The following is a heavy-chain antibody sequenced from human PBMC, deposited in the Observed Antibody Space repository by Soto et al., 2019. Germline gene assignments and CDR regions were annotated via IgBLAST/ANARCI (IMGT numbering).Heavy chain of an antibody. V-gene: IGHV4-61*01. CDR1: GGSVNSGSYY. CDR3: AGLRLGEGFDP. D-gene: IGHD3-16*01. CDR2: IFYSGST. J-gene: IGHJ5*02. Sequence: PSETLSLTCTVSGGSVNSGSYYWNWIRQPPGKGLEWIGYIFYSGSTNYNPSLKRRVTISLDTSKNQFSMRLSSVTAADTAVYYCAGLRLGEGFDPWGPGTLVTVSS.